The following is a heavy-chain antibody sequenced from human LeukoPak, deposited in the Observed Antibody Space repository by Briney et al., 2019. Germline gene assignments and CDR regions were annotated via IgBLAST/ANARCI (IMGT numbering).Heavy chain of an antibody. CDR3: AGFPLGYQDAFDI. V-gene: IGHV1-46*01. J-gene: IGHJ3*02. D-gene: IGHD5-18*01. CDR2: INPSGGST. Sequence: GASVKVSCKASGYTFTSYYMHWVRQAPGQGLEWMGIINPSGGSTSYAQKFQGRVTMTRDMSTSTVYMELSSLRSEDTAVYYCAGFPLGYQDAFDIWGQGTMVTVSS. CDR1: GYTFTSYY.